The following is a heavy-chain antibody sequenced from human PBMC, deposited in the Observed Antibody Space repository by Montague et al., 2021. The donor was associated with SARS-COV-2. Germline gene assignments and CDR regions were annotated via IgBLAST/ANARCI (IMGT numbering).Heavy chain of an antibody. V-gene: IGHV4-39*07. D-gene: IGHD3-22*01. CDR3: ARRPYYYDSSGQFDP. CDR1: GGSISSSTCY. J-gene: IGHJ5*02. CDR2: IYYSGST. Sequence: SETLSLTCTVSGGSISSSTCYWGWIRQPPGKGLEWIASIYYSGSTYFNPSLKSRVAISIDTSKNQFSLKLSSVTAADTAVYYCARRPYYYDSSGQFDPWGQGVLVTVSS.